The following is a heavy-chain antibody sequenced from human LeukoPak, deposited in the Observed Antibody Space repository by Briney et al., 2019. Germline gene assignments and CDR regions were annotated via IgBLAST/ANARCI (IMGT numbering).Heavy chain of an antibody. Sequence: SETLSLTCTVSGGSISSSSYYWGWIRQPPGKGLEWIGYIYYSGSTNYNPSLKSRVTISVDTSKNQFSLKLSSVTAADTAVYYCARYSSGWYYGYYYYGMDVWGQGTTVTVSS. V-gene: IGHV4-61*05. CDR1: GGSISSSSYY. CDR2: IYYSGST. D-gene: IGHD6-19*01. J-gene: IGHJ6*02. CDR3: ARYSSGWYYGYYYYGMDV.